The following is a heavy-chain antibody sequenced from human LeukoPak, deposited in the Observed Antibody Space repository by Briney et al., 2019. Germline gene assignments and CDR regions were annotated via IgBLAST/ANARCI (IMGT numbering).Heavy chain of an antibody. D-gene: IGHD3-16*02. CDR1: GFTFSSYG. V-gene: IGHV3-33*06. CDR2: IWYDGSNK. CDR3: VKEGLTTARYYFDH. Sequence: GRSLRLSCAASGFTFSSYGMHWVRQAPGKGLEWVAVIWYDGSNKYYADSVKGRFTISRDDAKNSLYLQMNSLRVDDTASYYCVKEGLTTARYYFDHWGQGIQVTVSS. J-gene: IGHJ4*02.